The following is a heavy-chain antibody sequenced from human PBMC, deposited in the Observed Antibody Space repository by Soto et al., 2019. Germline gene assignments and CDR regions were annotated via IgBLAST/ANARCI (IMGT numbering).Heavy chain of an antibody. D-gene: IGHD2-2*01. Sequence: SETLSLTCAVYGGCFSGYYWRWIRQPPGKGLEWIGEINHSGSTNYNPSLKSRVTISVDTSKNQFSLKLSSVTAADMAVYYCARVGGYGSSTSCNSRWFEPWGQGTPVT. CDR1: GGCFSGYY. V-gene: IGHV4-34*01. CDR3: ARVGGYGSSTSCNSRWFEP. CDR2: INHSGST. J-gene: IGHJ5*02.